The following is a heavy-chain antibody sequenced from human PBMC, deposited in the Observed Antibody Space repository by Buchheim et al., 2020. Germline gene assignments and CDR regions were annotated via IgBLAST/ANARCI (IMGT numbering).Heavy chain of an antibody. D-gene: IGHD2-21*02. CDR3: AKGISCGGDCYQFDY. V-gene: IGHV3-23*04. J-gene: IGHJ4*02. Sequence: EVQLVESGGGLVQPGGSLRLSCAASGFTFSDYGMTWVRQAPGKGLEWVSSISSSGGSTSYADSVKGRFTISRDNSKNTLYLQMNSLRAEDTAVYYCAKGISCGGDCYQFDYWGQGTL. CDR2: ISSSGGST. CDR1: GFTFSDYG.